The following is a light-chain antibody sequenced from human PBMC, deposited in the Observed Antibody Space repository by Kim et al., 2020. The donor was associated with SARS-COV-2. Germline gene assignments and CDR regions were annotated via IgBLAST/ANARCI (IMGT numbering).Light chain of an antibody. V-gene: IGKV3-20*01. J-gene: IGKJ2*02. Sequence: LSPRERATLSCWASQSVSSNYLAWYQQKPGQAPRLLIYDASSRATGIPDRFSGGGSGTDFTLTISRLEPEDFAVYYCQQYGSSPCTFGQGTKLEI. CDR3: QQYGSSPCT. CDR1: QSVSSNY. CDR2: DAS.